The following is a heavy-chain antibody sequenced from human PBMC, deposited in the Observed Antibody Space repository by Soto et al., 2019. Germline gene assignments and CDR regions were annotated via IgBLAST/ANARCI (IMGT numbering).Heavy chain of an antibody. V-gene: IGHV3-23*01. CDR1: GFTFSSYA. CDR2: ISDNGGST. Sequence: PEGSRRLSCAASGFTFSSYAMSWVRQAPGNGLEWVSAISDNGGSTYYADSVKGRFTISRDNSKNTLYLQINSQRAEYTAVYDCSNDQSYSSSLYPRANWFDPWGQGTLVTVSS. J-gene: IGHJ5*02. D-gene: IGHD6-13*01. CDR3: SNDQSYSSSLYPRANWFDP.